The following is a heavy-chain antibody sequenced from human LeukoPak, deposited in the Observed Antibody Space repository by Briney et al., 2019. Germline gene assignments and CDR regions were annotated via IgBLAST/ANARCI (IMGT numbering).Heavy chain of an antibody. CDR2: ISSSSSYI. Sequence: PGGSLRLSCAASGFTFSSYSMNWVRQAPGKGLEWVSSISSSSSYIYYADSVKGRFTISRDNAKNSLYLQMNSLRAEDTAVYYCARDRIVGVPFDYWGQGTLLTVSS. CDR1: GFTFSSYS. J-gene: IGHJ4*02. D-gene: IGHD1-26*01. CDR3: ARDRIVGVPFDY. V-gene: IGHV3-21*01.